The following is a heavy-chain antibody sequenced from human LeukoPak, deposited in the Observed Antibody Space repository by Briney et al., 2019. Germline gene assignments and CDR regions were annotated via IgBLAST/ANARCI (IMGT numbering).Heavy chain of an antibody. CDR3: AKDRTPVTSRAFDI. CDR1: GFTFDDYA. Sequence: PGRSLRLSCAASGFTFDDYAMHWVRQAPGKGLEWVSGISWTSGSIGYADSVKGRFTISRDNAKNSLYLQMNSLRAEDMALYYCAKDRTPVTSRAFDIWGQGTMVTVSS. D-gene: IGHD4-17*01. CDR2: ISWTSGSI. V-gene: IGHV3-9*03. J-gene: IGHJ3*02.